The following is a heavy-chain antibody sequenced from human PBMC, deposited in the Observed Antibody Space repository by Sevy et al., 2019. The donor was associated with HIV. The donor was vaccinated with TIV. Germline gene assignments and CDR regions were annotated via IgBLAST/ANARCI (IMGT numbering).Heavy chain of an antibody. D-gene: IGHD4-17*01. J-gene: IGHJ4*02. V-gene: IGHV4-38-2*02. CDR2: IYDGGST. Sequence: SETLSLTCTVSGFSISSDYYWGWIRQPPGKGLEWIGSIYDGGSTYYNPSLKSRVTISVDTSKNQFSLKLSSVTAADTAVYYCARHSSMTTVTMNYWGQGTLVTVSS. CDR1: GFSISSDYY. CDR3: ARHSSMTTVTMNY.